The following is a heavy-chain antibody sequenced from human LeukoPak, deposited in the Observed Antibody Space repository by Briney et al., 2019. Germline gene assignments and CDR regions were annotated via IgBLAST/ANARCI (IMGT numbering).Heavy chain of an antibody. Sequence: SETLSLTCAVYGGSFSGYYWSWIRQPPGKGLEWIGEINHSGSTNYNPSLKSRVTISVDTSKNKFSLKLSSVTAADTAVYYCARAAGSRWFDPWGQGTLVTVSS. CDR1: GGSFSGYY. CDR3: ARAAGSRWFDP. V-gene: IGHV4-34*01. D-gene: IGHD3-10*01. CDR2: INHSGST. J-gene: IGHJ5*02.